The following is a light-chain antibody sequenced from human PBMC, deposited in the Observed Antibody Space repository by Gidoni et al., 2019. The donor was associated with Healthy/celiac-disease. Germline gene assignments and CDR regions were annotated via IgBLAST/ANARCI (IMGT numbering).Light chain of an antibody. CDR1: QGISKS. CDR3: QQYYSTPFT. Sequence: DIQMTQSPSSLSASVRDRVTITCRASQGISKSLAWYQQQPGKAPKLLLYATSRLETGVPSRFSGSGSGTDYTLTISSLQPEDFATYYCQQYYSTPFTFGGGTKVEIK. V-gene: IGKV1-NL1*01. J-gene: IGKJ4*01. CDR2: ATS.